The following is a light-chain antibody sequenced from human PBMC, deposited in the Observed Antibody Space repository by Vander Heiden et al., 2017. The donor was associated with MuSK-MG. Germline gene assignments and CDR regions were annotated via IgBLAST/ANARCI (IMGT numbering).Light chain of an antibody. CDR2: QNA. CDR1: NSHIGAGYD. V-gene: IGLV1-40*01. CDR3: QSYDSSLSASV. J-gene: IGLJ1*01. Sequence: QSVLTQPPSVSGAPGQRVTIPCTGTNSHIGAGYDVHWYQQLPGKAPKLLMFQNADRPSGVPDRFSGSNSGTSASLAITGLQAEDEADYYCQSYDSSLSASVFGTGTKVTVL.